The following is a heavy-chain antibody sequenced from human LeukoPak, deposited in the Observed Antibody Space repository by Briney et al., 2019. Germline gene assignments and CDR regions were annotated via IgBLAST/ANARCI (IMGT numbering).Heavy chain of an antibody. J-gene: IGHJ4*02. CDR3: AREGGVGAIDY. CDR1: GFTFSSYA. D-gene: IGHD1-26*01. CDR2: ISYDGSNK. Sequence: GGSLRLSCAASGFTFSSYAMHWVRQAPGKGLEWVAVISYDGSNKYYADSVKGRFTISRDNSKNTLYLQMNSLRAEGTAVYYCAREGGVGAIDYWGQGTLVTVSS. V-gene: IGHV3-30*04.